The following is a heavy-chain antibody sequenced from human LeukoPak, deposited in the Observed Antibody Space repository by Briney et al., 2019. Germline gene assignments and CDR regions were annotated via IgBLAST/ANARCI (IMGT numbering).Heavy chain of an antibody. J-gene: IGHJ2*01. Sequence: PGGSLRLSCAASGFTFSSYSMNWVRQAPGKGLEWVSYISSSSSTIYYADSVKGRFTISRDNAKNSLYLQMNSLRAEDTAVYYCARDRNYVRDNQDWYFDLWGRGTLVTVSS. CDR1: GFTFSSYS. CDR3: ARDRNYVRDNQDWYFDL. V-gene: IGHV3-48*01. CDR2: ISSSSSTI. D-gene: IGHD1-7*01.